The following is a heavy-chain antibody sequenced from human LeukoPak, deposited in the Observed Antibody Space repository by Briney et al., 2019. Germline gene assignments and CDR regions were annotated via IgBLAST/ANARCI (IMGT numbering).Heavy chain of an antibody. Sequence: GGSLRLSCAASGFTSSSYAMHWVRQAPGKGLEWVAVISYDGSNKYYADSVKGRFTISRDNSKNTLYLQMNSLRAEDTAVYYCARLGPEYYFDYWGQGTLVTVSS. CDR2: ISYDGSNK. CDR3: ARLGPEYYFDY. D-gene: IGHD2/OR15-2a*01. J-gene: IGHJ4*02. CDR1: GFTSSSYA. V-gene: IGHV3-30-3*01.